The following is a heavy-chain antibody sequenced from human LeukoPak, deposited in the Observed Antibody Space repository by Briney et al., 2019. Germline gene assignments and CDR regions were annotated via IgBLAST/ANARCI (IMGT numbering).Heavy chain of an antibody. J-gene: IGHJ4*02. V-gene: IGHV3-23*01. CDR3: ASFDFWSGYYKAY. Sequence: GGSLRLSCAASGVTLSSYAMSWARQAPGKGLEWVSVITASGGSTYYADSVKDRFTISRDNFRNTLYLQMNSLRAEDTAVYYCASFDFWSGYYKAYWGQGTLVTVSS. D-gene: IGHD3-3*01. CDR1: GVTLSSYA. CDR2: ITASGGST.